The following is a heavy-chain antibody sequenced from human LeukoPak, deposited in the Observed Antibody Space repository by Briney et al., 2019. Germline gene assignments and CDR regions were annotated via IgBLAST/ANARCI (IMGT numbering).Heavy chain of an antibody. D-gene: IGHD6-6*01. V-gene: IGHV3-9*01. CDR2: ISWNSGSI. CDR3: AKDFGDSSSSTYFQL. CDR1: GFTFDDYA. Sequence: GRSLRLSCAASGFTFDDYAMHWVRQAPGKGLEWVSGISWNSGSIGYADSVKGRFTISRDNAKNSLYLQMNSLRAEDTALYYCAKDFGDSSSSTYFQLWGQGTLVTVSS. J-gene: IGHJ1*01.